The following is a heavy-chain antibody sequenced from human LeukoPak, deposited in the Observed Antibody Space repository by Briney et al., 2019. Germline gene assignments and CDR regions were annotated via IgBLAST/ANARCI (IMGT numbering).Heavy chain of an antibody. Sequence: GGSLRLSCAASGVTFSSYAMSSVRQAPGKGLEWVSAISGSGGSTYYADSVKGRFTISRDNSKNTLYLQMNSLRAEDTAVYYCAKASGRYYFYGMDVWGQGTTVTVSS. J-gene: IGHJ6*02. CDR1: GVTFSSYA. D-gene: IGHD2-15*01. V-gene: IGHV3-23*01. CDR2: ISGSGGST. CDR3: AKASGRYYFYGMDV.